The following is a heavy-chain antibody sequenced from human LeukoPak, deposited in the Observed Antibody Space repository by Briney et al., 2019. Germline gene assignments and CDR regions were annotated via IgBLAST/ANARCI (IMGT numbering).Heavy chain of an antibody. CDR3: AKNLYYDSSGPAV. V-gene: IGHV3-30*18. J-gene: IGHJ4*02. CDR1: GFTFSTYG. D-gene: IGHD3-22*01. Sequence: PGGSLRLSCAGSGFTFSTYGMHWVRQAPGKGLEWVAVISHDGSNRYYGDSVKGRFTISRDNSKNTLHLQMSSLRAEDTAVYYCAKNLYYDSSGPAVWGKEPLFTVS. CDR2: ISHDGSNR.